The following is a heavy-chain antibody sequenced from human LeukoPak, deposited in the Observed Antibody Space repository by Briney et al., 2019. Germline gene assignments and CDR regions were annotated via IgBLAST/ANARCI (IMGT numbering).Heavy chain of an antibody. J-gene: IGHJ4*02. CDR3: AHYYDSRGYYLGY. V-gene: IGHV1-2*02. CDR1: GYTFTGYY. CDR2: INPNSGGT. Sequence: ASVKVSCKASGYTFTGYYMHWVRQAPGQGLEWMGWINPNSGGTNYAQKFQGRVTMSVDTSKNQFSLKLSSVTAADTAVYYCAHYYDSRGYYLGYWGQGTLVTVSS. D-gene: IGHD3-22*01.